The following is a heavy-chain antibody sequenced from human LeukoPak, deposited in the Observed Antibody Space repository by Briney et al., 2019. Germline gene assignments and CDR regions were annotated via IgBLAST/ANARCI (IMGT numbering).Heavy chain of an antibody. V-gene: IGHV6-1*01. CDR2: TYYRSKWYN. D-gene: IGHD6-13*01. CDR3: ARDIYGSSWYDYYYYGMDV. CDR1: GDSVSSNSAA. Sequence: SQTLSLTCAISGDSVSSNSAAWNWIRQSPSRGLEWLGRTYYRSKWYNDYAVSVKSRITINPDTSKNQFSLQLNSVTPEDTAVYYCARDIYGSSWYDYYYYGMDVWGQGTTVTVSS. J-gene: IGHJ6*02.